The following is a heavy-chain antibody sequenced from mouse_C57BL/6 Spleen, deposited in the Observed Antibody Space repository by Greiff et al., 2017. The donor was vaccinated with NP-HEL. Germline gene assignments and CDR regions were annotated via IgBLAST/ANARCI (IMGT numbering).Heavy chain of an antibody. J-gene: IGHJ3*01. V-gene: IGHV1-53*01. CDR1: GYTFTSYW. CDR3: ARTLTTVGGFAY. Sequence: VQLKQPGTELVKPGASVKLSCKASGYTFTSYWMHWVKQRPGQGLEWIGNINPSNGGTNYNEKFKSKATLTVDKSSSTAYMQLSSLTSEDSAVYYCARTLTTVGGFAYWGQGTLVTVSA. CDR2: INPSNGGT. D-gene: IGHD1-1*01.